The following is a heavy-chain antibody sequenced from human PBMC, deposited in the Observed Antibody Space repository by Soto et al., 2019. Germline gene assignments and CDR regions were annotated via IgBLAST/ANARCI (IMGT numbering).Heavy chain of an antibody. Sequence: QVQLVESGGGVVQPGRSLRLSCAASGFTFSSYAMHWVRQAPGKGLEWVAVISYDGSNKYYADSVKGRFTISRDNSKNTLYLQMNSLRAEDTAVYYCARGNDILTWLDYWGQGTLVTVSS. CDR2: ISYDGSNK. CDR1: GFTFSSYA. D-gene: IGHD3-9*01. J-gene: IGHJ4*02. V-gene: IGHV3-30-3*01. CDR3: ARGNDILTWLDY.